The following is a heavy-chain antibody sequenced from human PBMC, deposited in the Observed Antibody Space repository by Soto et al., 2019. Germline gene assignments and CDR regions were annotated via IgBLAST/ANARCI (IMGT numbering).Heavy chain of an antibody. Sequence: EVQLLESGGGLVHPGGSLRLSCAVSGFTFSSYAMNWVRQAPGKGLEWVSAISGSGSSTYYADSVKGRVTISRDNSKNTLYLQMNSLRADDTAVYYCAKGRGLGTSVPAATPSHYWGQGTLVTVSS. CDR3: AKGRGLGTSVPAATPSHY. CDR1: GFTFSSYA. D-gene: IGHD2-2*01. V-gene: IGHV3-23*01. CDR2: ISGSGSST. J-gene: IGHJ4*02.